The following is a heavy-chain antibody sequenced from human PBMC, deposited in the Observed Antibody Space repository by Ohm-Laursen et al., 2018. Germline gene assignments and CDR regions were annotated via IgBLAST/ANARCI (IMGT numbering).Heavy chain of an antibody. V-gene: IGHV4-59*01. CDR3: ARIESDSGGYWYFGMDV. D-gene: IGHD3-22*01. CDR1: GASISREY. CDR2: IYYRGTT. Sequence: GTLSLTCTVSGASISREYWTWIRQPPGKGLEWIGYIYYRGTTNYNPSLKSRVTISVDTSKNQFSLKLSSVTAADTALYYCARIESDSGGYWYFGMDVWGQGTTVTVSS. J-gene: IGHJ6*02.